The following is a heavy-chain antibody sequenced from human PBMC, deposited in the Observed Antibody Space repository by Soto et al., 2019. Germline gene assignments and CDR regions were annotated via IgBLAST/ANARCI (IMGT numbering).Heavy chain of an antibody. CDR3: AKTLVATPNFDY. Sequence: EVQLLESGGGLVQPGGSLRLSCAASGFTFSSYAMSWVRQAPGRGLEWVSAISGSGGSTYYADSVKGRFTISRDNSKNTLYLQMNSLRAEDTAVYYCAKTLVATPNFDYWGQGTLVTVSS. D-gene: IGHD5-12*01. CDR2: ISGSGGST. J-gene: IGHJ4*02. V-gene: IGHV3-23*01. CDR1: GFTFSSYA.